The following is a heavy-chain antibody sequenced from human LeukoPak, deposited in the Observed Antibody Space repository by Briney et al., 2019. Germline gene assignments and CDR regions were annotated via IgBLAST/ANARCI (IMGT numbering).Heavy chain of an antibody. Sequence: SETLSLTCTVSGGSISSYYWSWIRQPPGKGLEWIGYIYYSGSTNYNPSLKSRVTISVDTSKNQFSLKLSSVTAADTAVYYCAREVGSTNLGYYYYMAVWGKGTTVTVSS. CDR2: IYYSGST. D-gene: IGHD2-2*01. J-gene: IGHJ6*03. CDR3: AREVGSTNLGYYYYMAV. CDR1: GGSISSYY. V-gene: IGHV4-59*01.